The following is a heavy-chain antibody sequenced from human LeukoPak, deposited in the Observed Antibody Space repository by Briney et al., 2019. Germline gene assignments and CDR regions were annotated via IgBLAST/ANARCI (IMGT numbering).Heavy chain of an antibody. J-gene: IGHJ5*02. CDR1: GYTFTGYY. CDR2: INPNSGGT. CDR3: ARGAVRIAAAERGNWFDP. V-gene: IGHV1-2*02. Sequence: ASVKVSCKASGYTFTGYYMHWVRQAPGQGLEWMGWINPNSGGTNYAQKFQGRVTMTRDTSISTACMELSRLRSDDTAVYYCARGAVRIAAAERGNWFDPWGQGTLVTVSS. D-gene: IGHD6-13*01.